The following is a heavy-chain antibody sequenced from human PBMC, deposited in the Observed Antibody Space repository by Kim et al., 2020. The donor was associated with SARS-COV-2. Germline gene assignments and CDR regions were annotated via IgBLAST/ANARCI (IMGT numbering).Heavy chain of an antibody. J-gene: IGHJ3*02. V-gene: IGHV1-18*01. CDR3: ARDLPQWLEPKDAFDI. Sequence: ASVKVSCKASGYTFTSYGISWVRQAPGQGLEWMGWISAYNGNTNYAQKLQGRVTMTTDTSTSTAYMELRSLRSDDTAVYYCARDLPQWLEPKDAFDIWGQGTMVTVSS. CDR2: ISAYNGNT. CDR1: GYTFTSYG. D-gene: IGHD6-19*01.